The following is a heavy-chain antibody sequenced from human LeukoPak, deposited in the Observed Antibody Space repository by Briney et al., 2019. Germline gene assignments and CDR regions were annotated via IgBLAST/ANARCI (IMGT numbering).Heavy chain of an antibody. V-gene: IGHV1-8*03. CDR3: ARGFPTVVTLNYYYYYYMDV. CDR2: MNPNSGNT. CDR1: GYTFTSYD. J-gene: IGHJ6*03. D-gene: IGHD4-23*01. Sequence: ASVKVSCKASGYTFTSYDINWVRQATGQGLEWMGWMNPNSGNTGYAQKFQGRVTITRNTSISTAYMELSSLRSEDTAVYYCARGFPTVVTLNYYYYYYMDVRGKGTTVTVSS.